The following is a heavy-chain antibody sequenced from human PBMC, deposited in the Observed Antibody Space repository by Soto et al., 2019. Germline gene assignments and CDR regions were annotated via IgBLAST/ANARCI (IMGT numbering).Heavy chain of an antibody. CDR3: VSPEGYYDSSGYTLDY. D-gene: IGHD3-22*01. CDR1: GGSISSYY. CDR2: MFYSGNT. J-gene: IGHJ4*02. Sequence: PSETLSLTCTVSGGSISSYYWSWIRQPPGKGLEWIGSMFYSGNTYYNPSLKSRVTLSINTSKNQFSLKLNSVTAADTAVYYCVSPEGYYDSSGYTLDYWGQGTLVTVSS. V-gene: IGHV4-59*04.